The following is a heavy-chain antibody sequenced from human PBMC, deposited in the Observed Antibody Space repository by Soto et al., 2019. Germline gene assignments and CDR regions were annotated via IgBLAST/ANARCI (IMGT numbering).Heavy chain of an antibody. V-gene: IGHV4-30-4*01. J-gene: IGHJ6*02. CDR1: GGSIGSGDSY. Sequence: SETLSLTCTVSGGSIGSGDSYWSWIRTLQGEGLEWIGYIYCSGGTCYNPSLKSRVTITVDTSKNQCSLKLSSVTAADTAVYYCARDRVDIVAIPVGHGMDVWGQGTTVTVSS. CDR3: ARDRVDIVAIPVGHGMDV. D-gene: IGHD5-12*01. CDR2: IYCSGGT.